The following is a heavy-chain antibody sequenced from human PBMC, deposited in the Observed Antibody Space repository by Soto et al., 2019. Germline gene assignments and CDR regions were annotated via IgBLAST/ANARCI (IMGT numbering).Heavy chain of an antibody. CDR3: ARFAAAAGTQIDY. Sequence: SETLSLTCTVSGGSISSYYWSWIRQPPGKGLEWIGYIYYGGSTNYNPSLKSRVTISVDTSKNQFSLKLSSVTAADTAVYYCARFAAAAGTQIDYWGQGTLVTVSS. CDR2: IYYGGST. D-gene: IGHD6-13*01. V-gene: IGHV4-59*01. CDR1: GGSISSYY. J-gene: IGHJ4*02.